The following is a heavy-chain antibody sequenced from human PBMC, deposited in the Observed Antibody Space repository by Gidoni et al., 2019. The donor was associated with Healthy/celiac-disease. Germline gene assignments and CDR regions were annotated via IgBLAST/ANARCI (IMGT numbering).Heavy chain of an antibody. J-gene: IGHJ6*02. D-gene: IGHD2-2*01. CDR3: ASGDIVVVPAAKIYYYGMDV. CDR2: ISAYNGNT. CDR1: VYTFTSSG. V-gene: IGHV1-18*01. Sequence: QVQLVQSGAEVNKPGSSVNVSCKTSVYTFTSSGISWVRQVPGQGLEWMGWISAYNGNTNYAQKLQGRVTMTTDTSTSTAYMELRSLRSDDTAVYYCASGDIVVVPAAKIYYYGMDVWGQGTTVTVSS.